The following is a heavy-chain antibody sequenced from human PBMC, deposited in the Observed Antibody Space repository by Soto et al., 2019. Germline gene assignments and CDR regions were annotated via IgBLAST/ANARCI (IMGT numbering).Heavy chain of an antibody. V-gene: IGHV3-9*03. CDR3: AKAVMRDQRRWLNDFDW. CDR2: ISWNSDII. D-gene: IGHD5-12*01. Sequence: SLRLSCAASGFTFDGYGMHWVRQAPGKGLEWVSAISWNSDIIDYAASVRGRFTTSRDNAKNSVYLQMNSLRVEDMALYYCAKAVMRDQRRWLNDFDWWGQGT. CDR1: GFTFDGYG. J-gene: IGHJ4*02.